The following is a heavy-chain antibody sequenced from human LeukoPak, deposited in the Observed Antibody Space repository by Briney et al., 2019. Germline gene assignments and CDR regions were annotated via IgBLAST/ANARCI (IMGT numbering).Heavy chain of an antibody. D-gene: IGHD3-3*01. CDR3: ARGLASGYPPIPFDY. Sequence: SETLSLTCAVYGESFSGYYWTWIRQPPGKGLEWIGEIIDTGSTKYNSSLKSRVTISVDTSKNEFSLNLTSVTAADTAVYYCARGLASGYPPIPFDYWGQGTLVTVSS. CDR1: GESFSGYY. V-gene: IGHV4-34*12. CDR2: IIDTGST. J-gene: IGHJ4*02.